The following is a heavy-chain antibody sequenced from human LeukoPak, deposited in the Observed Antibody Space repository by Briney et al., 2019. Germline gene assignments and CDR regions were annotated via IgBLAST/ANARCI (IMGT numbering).Heavy chain of an antibody. J-gene: IGHJ4*02. Sequence: ASVKVSCKASGYTFTNYYIHWVRQAPGQGLEWMGITDPIGGSTNYAQKFQGRVTMTRDTSTSTAYMELRSLRSDDTAVYYCARDSLHFDYWGQGTLVTVSS. CDR1: GYTFTNYY. CDR2: TDPIGGST. V-gene: IGHV1-46*01. CDR3: ARDSLHFDY.